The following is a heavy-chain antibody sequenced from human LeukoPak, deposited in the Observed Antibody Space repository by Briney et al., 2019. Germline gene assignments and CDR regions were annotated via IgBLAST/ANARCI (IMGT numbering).Heavy chain of an antibody. CDR1: GYTFTSYG. J-gene: IGHJ5*02. Sequence: ASVKVSCKASGYTFTSYGISWVRQAPGQGLEWMGWISAYNGNTNYAQKLQGRVTMTTGTSTSTAYMELRSLRSDDTAVYYCARDLYCSSTSCSAGWFDPWGQGTLVTVSS. D-gene: IGHD2-2*01. CDR2: ISAYNGNT. V-gene: IGHV1-18*01. CDR3: ARDLYCSSTSCSAGWFDP.